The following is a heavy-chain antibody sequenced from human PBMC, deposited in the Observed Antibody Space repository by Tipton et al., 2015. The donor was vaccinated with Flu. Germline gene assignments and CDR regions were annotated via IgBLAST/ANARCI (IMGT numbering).Heavy chain of an antibody. CDR1: GGSISNYY. Sequence: PGLVKPSETLSLTCTVSGGSISNYYWSWIRQPPGKGLEWIGYIYSSGGTNYSPSLKSRVTISLDASKSHFSLKLSSVTAADTAVYYCARGAKSGSYVSGLFDPWGQGTLVTVSS. V-gene: IGHV4-59*01. CDR2: IYSSGGT. CDR3: ARGAKSGSYVSGLFDP. J-gene: IGHJ5*02. D-gene: IGHD1-26*01.